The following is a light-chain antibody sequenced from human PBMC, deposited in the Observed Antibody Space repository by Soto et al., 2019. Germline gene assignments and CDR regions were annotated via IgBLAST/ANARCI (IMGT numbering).Light chain of an antibody. CDR2: EVS. J-gene: IGLJ2*01. CDR3: SSYTSSSTVV. Sequence: QSALTQPASVSGSPGQSITISCTGTSSDVGAYNYISWYQQHPGKAPKLMIYEVSNRPSGVSTRFSGFKSGNTASLTISGLQAEDEADYYCSSYTSSSTVVFGGGTKLTVL. CDR1: SSDVGAYNY. V-gene: IGLV2-14*01.